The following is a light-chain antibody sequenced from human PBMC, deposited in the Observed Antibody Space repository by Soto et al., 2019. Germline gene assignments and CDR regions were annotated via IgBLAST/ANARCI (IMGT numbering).Light chain of an antibody. CDR3: QQYNKWPGT. CDR2: GAS. J-gene: IGKJ2*01. Sequence: EIVMTQSPDTLSVSLVERATLSCRASQSVGTTLAWYQQKLGQAPRLLIYGASTRATGIPARFSGSGSGTEFTLTISSLQSDDFALYYSQQYNKWPGTIGQGTKLEIK. V-gene: IGKV3-15*01. CDR1: QSVGTT.